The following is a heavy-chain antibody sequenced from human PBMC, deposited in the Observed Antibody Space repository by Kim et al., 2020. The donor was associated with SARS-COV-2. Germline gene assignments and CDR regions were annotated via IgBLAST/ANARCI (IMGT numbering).Heavy chain of an antibody. CDR3: ASPDCTNGVCLWLGSYGMDV. Sequence: SVKVSCKASGGTFSSYAISWVRQAPGQGLEWMGGIIPIFGTANYAQKFQGRVTITADESTSTAYMELSSLRSEDTAVYYCASPDCTNGVCLWLGSYGMDVWGQGTTVTVSS. D-gene: IGHD2-8*01. J-gene: IGHJ6*02. CDR1: GGTFSSYA. CDR2: IIPIFGTA. V-gene: IGHV1-69*13.